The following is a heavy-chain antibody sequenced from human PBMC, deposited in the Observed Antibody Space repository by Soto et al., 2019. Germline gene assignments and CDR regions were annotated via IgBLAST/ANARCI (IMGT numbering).Heavy chain of an antibody. CDR3: ARDRKQQQEYYYYGMDV. CDR2: ISYDGSNK. V-gene: IGHV3-30-3*01. CDR1: GFTFSSYA. Sequence: GGSLRLSCAASGFTFSSYAMHWVRQAPGKGLEWVAVISYDGSNKYYADSVKGRFTISRDNSKNTLYLQMNSLRAEDTAVYYCARDRKQQQEYYYYGMDVWGQGTTVTVSS. J-gene: IGHJ6*02. D-gene: IGHD6-13*01.